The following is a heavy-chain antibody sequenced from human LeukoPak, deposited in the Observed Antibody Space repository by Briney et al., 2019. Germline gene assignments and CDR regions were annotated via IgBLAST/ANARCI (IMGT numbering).Heavy chain of an antibody. CDR2: INHSGNT. J-gene: IGHJ3*02. V-gene: IGHV4-34*01. D-gene: IGHD5-18*01. CDR1: GGSFSGYY. CDR3: ARGRGYNAFDI. Sequence: PSETLPLTCAVYGGSFSGYYWSWIRQPPGKGLEWIGEINHSGNTNDNTSLKSRVTISVDTSKNQFSLKLSSVTAADTAVYYCARGRGYNAFDIWGQGTMVTVSS.